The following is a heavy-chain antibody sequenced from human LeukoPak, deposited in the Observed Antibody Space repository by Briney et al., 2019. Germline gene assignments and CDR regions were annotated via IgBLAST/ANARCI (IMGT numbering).Heavy chain of an antibody. CDR3: ARVGYDFWSGYYPDAFDI. CDR1: GGSISSYY. D-gene: IGHD3-3*01. V-gene: IGHV4-59*01. CDR2: IYYSGST. Sequence: PSETLSLTCAVSGGSISSYYWSWIRQPPGKGLEWIGYIYYSGSTNYNPSLKSRVTISVDTSKNQFSLKLSSVTAADTAVYYCARVGYDFWSGYYPDAFDIWGQGTMVTVSS. J-gene: IGHJ3*02.